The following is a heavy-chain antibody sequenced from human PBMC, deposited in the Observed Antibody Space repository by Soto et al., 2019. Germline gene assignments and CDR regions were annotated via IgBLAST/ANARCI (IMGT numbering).Heavy chain of an antibody. CDR1: GFAFNNYG. CDR3: AREDSIIIPAVSDF. Sequence: GRSLRLSCTVSGFAFNNYGINWVRQAPGKGLEWVSSISKSDYTYYSDSVKGRFTISRDNAKNSVSLQMNTLRVEDTAVYYCAREDSIIIPAVSDFWGQGTLVTVSS. CDR2: ISKSDYT. D-gene: IGHD2-2*01. V-gene: IGHV3-21*01. J-gene: IGHJ4*02.